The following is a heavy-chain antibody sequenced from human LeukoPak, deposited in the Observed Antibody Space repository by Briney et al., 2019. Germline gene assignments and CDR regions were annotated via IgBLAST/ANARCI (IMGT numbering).Heavy chain of an antibody. CDR1: GFTLSSYA. Sequence: PGGSLRLSCAASGFTLSSYAMSWVRQAPGKGLEWVSSISASGGSTNYADSVKGRFTISRDNSKNTVYLQMNSLRAEDTVVYYCAKVMKGSERLTMVRGVIIKTAGLYYMDAWGKGTTVTVSS. D-gene: IGHD3-10*01. V-gene: IGHV3-23*01. CDR2: ISASGGST. J-gene: IGHJ6*03. CDR3: AKVMKGSERLTMVRGVIIKTAGLYYMDA.